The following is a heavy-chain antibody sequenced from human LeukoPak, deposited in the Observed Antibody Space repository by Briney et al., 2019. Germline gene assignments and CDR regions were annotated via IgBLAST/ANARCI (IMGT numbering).Heavy chain of an antibody. V-gene: IGHV3-7*01. CDR3: VCAAAGPHWTYFDY. Sequence: GGYLTLYCAASGFTCGSYWMSWGRQAPGKGLEWVANINQDGSEKYYVDSVKGRFTVSRDNAKNSLYLQMNSLRDEDTAVYYCVCAAAGPHWTYFDYWGQGTLVTVSS. CDR1: GFTCGSYW. D-gene: IGHD6-13*01. J-gene: IGHJ4*02. CDR2: INQDGSEK.